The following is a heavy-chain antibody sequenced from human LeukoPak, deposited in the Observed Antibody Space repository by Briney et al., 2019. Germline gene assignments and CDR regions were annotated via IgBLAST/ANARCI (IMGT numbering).Heavy chain of an antibody. V-gene: IGHV4-59*11. D-gene: IGHD1-14*01. CDR2: IYYSGST. CDR3: ARIPGSGDWFDP. J-gene: IGHJ5*02. Sequence: SETLSLTCTVSGGSISSHYWSWIRQPPGKGLEWIGYIYYSGSTNYNLSLKSRVTISVDTSKNQFSLKLSSVTAADTAVYYCARIPGSGDWFDPWGQGTLVTVSS. CDR1: GGSISSHY.